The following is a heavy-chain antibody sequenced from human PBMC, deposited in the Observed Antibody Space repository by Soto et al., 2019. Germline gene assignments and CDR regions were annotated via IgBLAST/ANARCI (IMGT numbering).Heavy chain of an antibody. CDR2: INVYNGNT. Sequence: ASVKVSCKASGYTFTSYSISWVRQAPGQGLEGMGWINVYNGNTKNPQKFQGRVTMTTDTSTSTVYMEQRSLSSDDTAVYYCARDGVAVTTGSSGYWGQGTMVTVSS. D-gene: IGHD4-4*01. CDR1: GYTFTSYS. CDR3: ARDGVAVTTGSSGY. V-gene: IGHV1-18*01. J-gene: IGHJ4*02.